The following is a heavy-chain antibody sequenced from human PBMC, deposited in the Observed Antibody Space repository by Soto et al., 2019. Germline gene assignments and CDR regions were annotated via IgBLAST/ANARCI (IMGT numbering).Heavy chain of an antibody. CDR3: ARDPWAADY. V-gene: IGHV3-66*01. CDR2: IYSGGST. CDR1: GFTVSTKY. Sequence: EVQLVESGGGLVQPGGALRLSCAATGFTVSTKYMSWVRQAPGQGLEWVSVIYSGGSTFYADSVRGRFTISRDNSKNTVNLQMNSLRAEDTAVNYCARDPWAADYWGQGTLVTVSS. D-gene: IGHD3-16*01. J-gene: IGHJ4*02.